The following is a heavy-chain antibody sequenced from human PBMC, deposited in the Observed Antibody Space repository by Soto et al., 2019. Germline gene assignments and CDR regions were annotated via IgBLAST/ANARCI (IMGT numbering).Heavy chain of an antibody. CDR1: GFTFSSYS. D-gene: IGHD3-3*01. CDR3: ARDQSEITIFGVVLAYGMDV. CDR2: ISSSSSYI. J-gene: IGHJ6*02. Sequence: PVGSLRLSCAASGFTFSSYSMNWVRQAPGKGLEWVSSISSSSSYIYYADSVKGRFTISRDNAKNSLYLQMNSLRAEDTAVYYCARDQSEITIFGVVLAYGMDVWGQGTTVTVSS. V-gene: IGHV3-21*01.